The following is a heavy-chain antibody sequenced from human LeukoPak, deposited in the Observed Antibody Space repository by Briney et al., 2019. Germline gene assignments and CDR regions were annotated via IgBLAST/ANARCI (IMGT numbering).Heavy chain of an antibody. Sequence: PGGSLRLSCAASGFTFSTYSMNWVRQAPGKGLEWVSYITSSSSTIYYEASVKGRFTISRDNAKNSLYLQLSSLRAEDTAVYYCARVLGGTLGASSDYWGQGTLVTVSS. CDR2: ITSSSSTI. CDR3: ARVLGGTLGASSDY. V-gene: IGHV3-48*04. D-gene: IGHD1-26*01. CDR1: GFTFSTYS. J-gene: IGHJ4*02.